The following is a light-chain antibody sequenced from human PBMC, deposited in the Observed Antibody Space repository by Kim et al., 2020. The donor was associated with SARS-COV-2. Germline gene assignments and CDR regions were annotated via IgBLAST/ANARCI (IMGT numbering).Light chain of an antibody. CDR2: SDN. J-gene: IGLJ3*02. CDR1: RSNSESNT. CDR3: AAWDDSLNGPV. V-gene: IGLV1-44*01. Sequence: GQRVTYACSGSRSNSESNTVNWYRQPPRAAPKLLMYSDNQRPSGVPDRISGSKSGTSASLAISGLQSEDEADYYCAAWDDSLNGPVFGGGTQLTVL.